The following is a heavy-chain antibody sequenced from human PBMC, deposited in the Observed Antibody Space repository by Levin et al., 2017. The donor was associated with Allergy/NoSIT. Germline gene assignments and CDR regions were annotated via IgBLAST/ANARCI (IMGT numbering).Heavy chain of an antibody. CDR1: GFTFNLYA. Sequence: GESLKISCAASGFTFNLYAMSWVRQAPGKGLEWVSSITGSGGTTYYADSVRGRFTISRDNSKNTLYVQLNSLRAEDTAVYYCAKVGGEPSGYYYYYGMGVWGQGTTVTVSS. V-gene: IGHV3-23*01. CDR2: ITGSGGTT. D-gene: IGHD3-16*01. J-gene: IGHJ6*02. CDR3: AKVGGEPSGYYYYYGMGV.